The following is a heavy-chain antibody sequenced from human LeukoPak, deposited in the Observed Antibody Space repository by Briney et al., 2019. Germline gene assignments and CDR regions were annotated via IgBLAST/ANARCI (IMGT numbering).Heavy chain of an antibody. CDR3: AKNMGVVTGTYYYYYGMDV. Sequence: GGSLRLSCAASGFTFSSYAMSWVRQAPGKGLEWVSGISSSGSSTYYADSVKGRFTISRDNSKNTLYLQMNSLRAEDTAVYYCAKNMGVVTGTYYYYYGMDVWGQGTTVTVSS. CDR1: GFTFSSYA. V-gene: IGHV3-23*01. D-gene: IGHD1-20*01. CDR2: ISSSGSST. J-gene: IGHJ6*02.